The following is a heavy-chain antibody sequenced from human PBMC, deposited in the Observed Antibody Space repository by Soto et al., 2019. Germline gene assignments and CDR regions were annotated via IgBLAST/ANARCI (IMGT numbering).Heavy chain of an antibody. V-gene: IGHV3-66*01. D-gene: IGHD6-25*01. CDR3: ARWTTAFDY. Sequence: EVELVESGGGLVQPAGSLRLSCAASGFTVSSNYMSWVRQATGKGLEWVSVIYSGGSTYYADSVKGIFTISRDNSYNTLYLHMISLIAEDTAVYYCARWTTAFDYWGQGPLVTVSS. J-gene: IGHJ4*02. CDR2: IYSGGST. CDR1: GFTVSSNY.